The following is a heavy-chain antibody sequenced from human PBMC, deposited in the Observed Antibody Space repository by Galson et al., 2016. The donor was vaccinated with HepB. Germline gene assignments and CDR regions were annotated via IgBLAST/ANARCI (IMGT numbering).Heavy chain of an antibody. Sequence: SLRLSCAASGFTFSRYDMTWVRQAPGKGLQWVSRISASGGGTNYADSVQGRFTISRDNSNNTPYLQMNSLRVEDTAVYYCAKDGGILGEWGQGTLVTVSS. D-gene: IGHD6-13*01. CDR1: GFTFSRYD. J-gene: IGHJ4*02. CDR3: AKDGGILGE. V-gene: IGHV3-23*01. CDR2: ISASGGGT.